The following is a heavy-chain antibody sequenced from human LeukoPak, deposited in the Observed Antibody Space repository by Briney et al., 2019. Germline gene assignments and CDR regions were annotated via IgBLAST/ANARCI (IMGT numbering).Heavy chain of an antibody. CDR1: GFTFSDYY. J-gene: IGHJ1*01. D-gene: IGHD3-10*01. V-gene: IGHV3-23*01. Sequence: GGSLRLSCAASGFTFSDYYMSWIRQAPGKGLEWVSAISGSGGSTYYADSVKGRFTISRDNSKNTLYLQMNSLRAEDTAVYYCAKDTKVLLWFGELLPGYFQHWGQGTLVTVSS. CDR3: AKDTKVLLWFGELLPGYFQH. CDR2: ISGSGGST.